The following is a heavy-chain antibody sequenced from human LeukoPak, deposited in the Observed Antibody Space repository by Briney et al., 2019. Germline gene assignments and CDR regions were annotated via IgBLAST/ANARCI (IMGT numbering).Heavy chain of an antibody. CDR1: GGSISSYY. Sequence: PSETLSLTCAVYGGSISSYYWSWIRQPPGKGLEWIGYIYYSGSTNYNPSLKSRVTISVDTSKNQFSLKLSSVTAADTAVYYCARSGGIRDWGTWGQGTLVTVSS. CDR3: ARSGGIRDWGT. D-gene: IGHD3-16*01. J-gene: IGHJ5*02. V-gene: IGHV4-59*01. CDR2: IYYSGST.